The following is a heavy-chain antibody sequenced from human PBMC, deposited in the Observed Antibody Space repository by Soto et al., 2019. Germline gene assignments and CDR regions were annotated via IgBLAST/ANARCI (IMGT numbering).Heavy chain of an antibody. CDR1: GFTFSSYA. V-gene: IGHV3-23*01. D-gene: IGHD3-3*01. CDR3: AKVGITIFGVVIIGPYYFDY. CDR2: ISGSGGST. J-gene: IGHJ4*02. Sequence: GGSLRLSCAASGFTFSSYAMSWVRQAPGKGLEWVSAISGSGGSTYYADSVKGRFTISRDNSKNTLYLQMNSLRAEDTAVYYCAKVGITIFGVVIIGPYYFDYWGQGTLVTVSS.